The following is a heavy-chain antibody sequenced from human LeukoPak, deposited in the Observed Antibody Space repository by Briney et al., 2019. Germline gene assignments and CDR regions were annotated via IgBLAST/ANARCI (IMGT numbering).Heavy chain of an antibody. J-gene: IGHJ2*01. CDR1: GGSISSYY. CDR3: ARLLLWFGESWYFDL. CDR2: IYYSGST. Sequence: SETLSLTCTVSGGSISSYYWSWIRQPPGKGLEWIGYIYYSGSTNYNPSLKSRVTISVDTSKNQFSLKLSSVTAADTAVYYCARLLLWFGESWYFDLWGRGTLVTVSS. D-gene: IGHD3-10*01. V-gene: IGHV4-59*08.